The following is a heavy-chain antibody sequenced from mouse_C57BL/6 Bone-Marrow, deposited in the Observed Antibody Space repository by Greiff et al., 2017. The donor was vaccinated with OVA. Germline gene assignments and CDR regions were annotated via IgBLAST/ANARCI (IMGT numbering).Heavy chain of an antibody. V-gene: IGHV7-1*01. CDR2: SRNKANDYTT. CDR3: ARDATSGWYFDV. J-gene: IGHJ1*03. Sequence: EVKLVESGGGLVQSGRSLRLSCATSGFTFSDFYMEWVRQAPGKGLEWIAASRNKANDYTTEYSASVKGRFIVSRDTSQSILYLQMNALRAEDTAFYYWARDATSGWYFDVWGKGTTVTVSS. CDR1: GFTFSDFY.